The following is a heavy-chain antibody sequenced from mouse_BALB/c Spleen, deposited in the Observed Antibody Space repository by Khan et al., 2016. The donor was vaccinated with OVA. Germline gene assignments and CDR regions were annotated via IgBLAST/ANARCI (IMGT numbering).Heavy chain of an antibody. J-gene: IGHJ4*01. CDR1: GFSLTTYG. CDR3: ARGGFYAMDY. Sequence: QVQLKESGPDLVAPSQSLSITCTVSGFSLTTYGVHWVRQPPGKGLEWLVVIWSDGITTYNSALKSRLSISKDNSKSQVFLKMNSLQTDDTAMYYCARGGFYAMDYWGQGTSVTVSS. CDR2: IWSDGIT. V-gene: IGHV2-6*02.